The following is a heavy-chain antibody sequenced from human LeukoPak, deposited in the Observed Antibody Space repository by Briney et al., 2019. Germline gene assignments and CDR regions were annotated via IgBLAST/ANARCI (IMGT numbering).Heavy chain of an antibody. J-gene: IGHJ3*02. CDR2: IYYSGST. CDR1: GGSISGYY. D-gene: IGHD6-13*01. CDR3: ARHWIAAAGPAFDI. V-gene: IGHV4-59*08. Sequence: SETLTLTCTVSGGSISGYYWSWIRQPPGKGLEWIGYIYYSGSTNYNPSLKSRVTISVDTSKNQFSLKLSSVTAADTAVYYCARHWIAAAGPAFDIWGQGTMVTVSS.